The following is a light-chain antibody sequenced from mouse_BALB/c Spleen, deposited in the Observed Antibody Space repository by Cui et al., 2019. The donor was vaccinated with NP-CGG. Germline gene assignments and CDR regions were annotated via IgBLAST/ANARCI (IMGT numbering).Light chain of an antibody. CDR3: ALWYSNHWV. V-gene: IGLV1*01. J-gene: IGLJ1*01. CDR1: TGTVATSNY. Sequence: QAVVTHESALTTSPGETVTLTCLSSTGTVATSNYANGVQEKPDHLFTGLIGGTNNRAPGVPARFSGSLIGDKAALTITGAQTEDEAIYFCALWYSNHWVFGGGTKLTVL. CDR2: GTN.